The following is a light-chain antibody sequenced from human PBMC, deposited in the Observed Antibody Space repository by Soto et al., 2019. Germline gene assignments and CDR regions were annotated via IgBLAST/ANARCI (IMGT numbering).Light chain of an antibody. J-gene: IGKJ5*01. CDR1: QSVSSSY. CDR3: QQDGISLT. Sequence: ELVLTRYPGTGSLAPGERAALSCRGSQSVSSSYLPWYQQKPGQAPRLLIYAAPSRAPGIPHTFSGSGSGTDSPLTINRLEPEDFPVYSRQQDGISLTFGHVT. V-gene: IGKV3-20*01. CDR2: AAP.